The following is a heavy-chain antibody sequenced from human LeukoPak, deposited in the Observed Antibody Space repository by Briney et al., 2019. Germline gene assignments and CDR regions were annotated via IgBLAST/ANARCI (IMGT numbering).Heavy chain of an antibody. CDR3: ARVRSEMATINGDFDY. CDR2: ISYDGSNK. J-gene: IGHJ4*02. Sequence: PGRSLRLSCAASGFTFSSYAMHWVRQAPGKGLEWVAVISYDGSNKYYADSVKGRFTISRDNSKNTLYLQMNSLRAEDTAVYYCARVRSEMATINGDFDYWGQGTLVTVSS. CDR1: GFTFSSYA. V-gene: IGHV3-30-3*01. D-gene: IGHD5-24*01.